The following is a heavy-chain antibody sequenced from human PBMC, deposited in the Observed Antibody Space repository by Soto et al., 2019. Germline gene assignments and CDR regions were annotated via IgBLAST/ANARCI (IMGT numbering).Heavy chain of an antibody. V-gene: IGHV1-46*01. Sequence: ASVKVSCKASGYTFTSYYMHWVRQAPGQGLEWMGIINPSGGSTSYAQKFQGRVTMTRDTSTSTVYMELSSLRSEDTAVYYCARERIFGVVIISNYYYYGMDVWGQGTTVTV. J-gene: IGHJ6*02. CDR1: GYTFTSYY. D-gene: IGHD3-3*01. CDR2: INPSGGST. CDR3: ARERIFGVVIISNYYYYGMDV.